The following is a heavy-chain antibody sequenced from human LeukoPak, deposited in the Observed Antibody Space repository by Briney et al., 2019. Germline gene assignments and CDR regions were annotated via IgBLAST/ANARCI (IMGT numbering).Heavy chain of an antibody. CDR3: ASGRWSSGWYDYYYYGMDV. D-gene: IGHD6-19*01. V-gene: IGHV1-69*13. Sequence: GASVKVSCKASGGTFSSYAISWVRQAPGQGLEWMGGIIPIFGTANYAQKFQGRVTITADESTSTAYMELSSLRSEDTAVYYCASGRWSSGWYDYYYYGMDVWGQGTTVTVSS. J-gene: IGHJ6*02. CDR1: GGTFSSYA. CDR2: IIPIFGTA.